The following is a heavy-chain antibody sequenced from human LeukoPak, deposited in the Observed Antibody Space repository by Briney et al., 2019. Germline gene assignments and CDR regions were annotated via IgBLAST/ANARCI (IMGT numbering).Heavy chain of an antibody. J-gene: IGHJ5*02. CDR3: ARDRAYYGSARGTFDP. CDR1: GYTFTGYY. D-gene: IGHD3-10*01. V-gene: IGHV1-2*02. Sequence: ASVKVSCKASGYTFTGYYMHWVRQAPGQGLEWMGWINPNSGGTNYAQKFQGRVTMTRDTSISTAYMELSRLRSDDTAVYYCARDRAYYGSARGTFDPWGQGTLVTVSS. CDR2: INPNSGGT.